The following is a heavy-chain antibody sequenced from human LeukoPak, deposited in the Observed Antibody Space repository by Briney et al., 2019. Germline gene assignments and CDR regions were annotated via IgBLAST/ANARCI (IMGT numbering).Heavy chain of an antibody. CDR2: ISAYNGNT. CDR3: ARDLIIAVAGTNWFDP. J-gene: IGHJ5*02. V-gene: IGHV1-18*01. CDR1: GYTFTSYG. D-gene: IGHD6-19*01. Sequence: ASVKVSCKASGYTFTSYGISWVRQAPGQGLEWMGWISAYNGNTNYAQKLQGRVTMTTDTSTSTADMELRSLRSDDTAVYYCARDLIIAVAGTNWFDPWGQGTLVTVSS.